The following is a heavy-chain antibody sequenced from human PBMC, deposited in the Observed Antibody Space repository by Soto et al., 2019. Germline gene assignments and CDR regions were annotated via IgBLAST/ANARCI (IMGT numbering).Heavy chain of an antibody. V-gene: IGHV5-51*01. J-gene: IGHJ5*02. CDR3: ARGLDVIFGVVTKPSIWFDP. Sequence: PGESLKISCKASGYTFSTDWIGWVRQKSGKGLEWMGIIYPGDSDTRYSPSFQGQVTISADKSISTAYLQWSSLKASDTAMYYCARGLDVIFGVVTKPSIWFDPCGQGTLVTGYS. CDR1: GYTFSTDW. CDR2: IYPGDSDT. D-gene: IGHD3-3*01.